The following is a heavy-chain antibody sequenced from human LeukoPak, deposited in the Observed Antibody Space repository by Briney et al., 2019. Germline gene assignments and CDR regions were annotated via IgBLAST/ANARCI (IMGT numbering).Heavy chain of an antibody. Sequence: GGSLRLSCAASGFTFSSYAMSWVRQAPGKGLGWVSAISGSGGSTYYADSVKGRFTISRDNSKNTLYLQMNSLRAEDTAVYYCAKDVYCSGGSCYSEYYFDYWGQGTLVTVSS. CDR3: AKDVYCSGGSCYSEYYFDY. J-gene: IGHJ4*02. D-gene: IGHD2-15*01. CDR2: ISGSGGST. V-gene: IGHV3-23*01. CDR1: GFTFSSYA.